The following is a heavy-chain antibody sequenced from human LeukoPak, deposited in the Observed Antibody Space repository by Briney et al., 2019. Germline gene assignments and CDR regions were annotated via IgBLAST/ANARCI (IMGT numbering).Heavy chain of an antibody. CDR2: IYYSGST. CDR3: ARSPRIAVVPFDY. CDR1: GGSISSGDYY. J-gene: IGHJ4*02. D-gene: IGHD6-19*01. V-gene: IGHV4-30-4*01. Sequence: SETLSLTCTVSGGSISSGDYYWSWIRQPPGKGLEWIGYIYYSGSTNYNPSLESRVTISVDTSKNQFSLKLSSVTAADTAVYYCARSPRIAVVPFDYWGQGTLVTVSS.